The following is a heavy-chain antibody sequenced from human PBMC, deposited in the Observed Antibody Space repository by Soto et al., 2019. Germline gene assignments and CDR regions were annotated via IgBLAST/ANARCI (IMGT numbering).Heavy chain of an antibody. CDR2: ISDDSSYI. Sequence: PGGSLRLSCAASGFTFSSYAMSWVRQAPGKGLEWVSAISDDSSYIDYADPLRCRFTVSRDNARNSLYLQIDSLGVEDTAVYYCATPYYFNHWGPGTLVTVSS. V-gene: IGHV3-21*06. CDR3: ATPYYFNH. D-gene: IGHD3-16*01. J-gene: IGHJ1*01. CDR1: GFTFSSYA.